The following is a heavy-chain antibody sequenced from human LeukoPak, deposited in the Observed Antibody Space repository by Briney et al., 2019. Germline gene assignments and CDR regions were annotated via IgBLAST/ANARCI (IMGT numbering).Heavy chain of an antibody. CDR1: GYTFTSYG. J-gene: IGHJ4*02. CDR2: ISAYNGYA. V-gene: IGHV1-18*01. D-gene: IGHD2-15*01. CDR3: ARNDSSAYDY. Sequence: ASVKVSCNTSGYTFTSYGISWVRQPPAQGLELMGWISAYNGYAKYAQNVQGRVTMTPDTSTSPAYMDLRSLRSDDTAVYYCARNDSSAYDYWGQGNLVTVSS.